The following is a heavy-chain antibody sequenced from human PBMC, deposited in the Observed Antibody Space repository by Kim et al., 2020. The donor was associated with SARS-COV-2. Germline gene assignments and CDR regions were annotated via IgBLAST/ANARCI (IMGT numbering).Heavy chain of an antibody. J-gene: IGHJ3*02. CDR1: GFTFSSYS. V-gene: IGHV3-21*01. D-gene: IGHD1-26*01. Sequence: GGSLRLSCAASGFTFSSYSMNWVRQAPGKGLEWVSSISSSSSYIYYADSVKGRFTISRDNAKNSLYLQMNSLRAEDTAVYYCARDGSRWAFDIWGQGTMVTVSS. CDR2: ISSSSSYI. CDR3: ARDGSRWAFDI.